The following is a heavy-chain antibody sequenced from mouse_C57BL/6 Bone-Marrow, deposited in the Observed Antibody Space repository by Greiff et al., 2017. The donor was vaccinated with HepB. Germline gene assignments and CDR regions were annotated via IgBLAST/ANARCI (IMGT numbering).Heavy chain of an antibody. CDR2: IDPNSGGT. J-gene: IGHJ3*01. Sequence: VQLQQPGAELVKPGASVKLSCKASGYTFTSYWMHWVKQRPGRGLEWIGRIDPNSGGTKYNEKFKSKATLTVDKSSSTAYMQLSSLTSEDTAVYYCASRWLLGDYWGQGTRVTVSA. V-gene: IGHV1-72*01. D-gene: IGHD2-3*01. CDR1: GYTFTSYW. CDR3: ASRWLLGDY.